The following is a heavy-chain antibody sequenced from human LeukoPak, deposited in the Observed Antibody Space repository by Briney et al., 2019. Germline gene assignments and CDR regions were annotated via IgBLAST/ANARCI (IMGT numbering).Heavy chain of an antibody. V-gene: IGHV3-33*01. D-gene: IGHD3-16*01. CDR3: AGAAGLGNYLIDY. CDR2: IWSDGSQT. CDR1: GFSFSGDA. J-gene: IGHJ4*02. Sequence: GGSLRLSCAASGFSFSGDAIHWVRQAPGKGLEWVALIWSDGSQTKYAGSVKGRFTVSRDNSKNSAFLQMSGLTVEDTAVYYCAGAAGLGNYLIDYWGQGTLVTVSS.